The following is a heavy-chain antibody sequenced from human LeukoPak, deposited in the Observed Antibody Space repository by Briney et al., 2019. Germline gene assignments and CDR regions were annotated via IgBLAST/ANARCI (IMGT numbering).Heavy chain of an antibody. CDR1: GFTFSDYY. V-gene: IGHV3-23*01. J-gene: IGHJ4*02. D-gene: IGHD5-12*01. CDR2: ISGSGGST. Sequence: PGGSLRLSCAASGFTFSDYYMSWVRQAPGKGLEWVSAISGSGGSTYYADSVKGRFTISRDNSKNTLYLQMNSLRAEDTAVYYCAKDEGGYSGYGIIDYWGQGTLVTVSS. CDR3: AKDEGGYSGYGIIDY.